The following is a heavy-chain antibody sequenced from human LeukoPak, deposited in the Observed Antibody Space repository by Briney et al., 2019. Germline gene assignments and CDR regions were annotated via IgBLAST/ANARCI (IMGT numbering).Heavy chain of an antibody. D-gene: IGHD2-21*01. Sequence: GASVKVSCKASGYTFTSYDINWVRQATGQGLEWMGWMNPNSGNTGYAQKFQGRVTMTRDTSISTAYMELSRLRSDDTAVYYCARSSRTTPVVAKDYWGQGTLVTVSS. V-gene: IGHV1-8*01. J-gene: IGHJ4*02. CDR3: ARSSRTTPVVAKDY. CDR1: GYTFTSYD. CDR2: MNPNSGNT.